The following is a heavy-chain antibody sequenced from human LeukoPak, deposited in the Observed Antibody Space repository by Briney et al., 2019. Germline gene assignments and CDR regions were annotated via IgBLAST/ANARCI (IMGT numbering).Heavy chain of an antibody. D-gene: IGHD5-24*01. CDR1: GVSISSYY. CDR2: IYYSGST. CDR3: ARDARDGYNYNYFDY. V-gene: IGHV4-59*01. Sequence: SETLSLTCTVSGVSISSYYWSWIRQPPGKGLEWIGYIYYSGSTNYNPSLKSRVTISVDTSKNQFSLKLSSVTAADTAVYYCARDARDGYNYNYFDYWGQGTLVTVSS. J-gene: IGHJ4*02.